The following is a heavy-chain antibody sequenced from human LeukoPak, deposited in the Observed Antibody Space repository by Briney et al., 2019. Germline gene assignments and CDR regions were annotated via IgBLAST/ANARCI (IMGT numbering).Heavy chain of an antibody. CDR1: GGTLSKYG. D-gene: IGHD3/OR15-3a*01. Sequence: GASVKVSCKASGGTLSKYGISWLRQAPGQGLEWMGRIIPIFDPALYAPQFKGRVTITADTSTETAYVEVTSLISEDTAVYFCATDPHSHFWTGYYWDSWGQGTLVTVSS. CDR3: ATDPHSHFWTGYYWDS. J-gene: IGHJ4*02. V-gene: IGHV1-69*06. CDR2: IIPIFDPA.